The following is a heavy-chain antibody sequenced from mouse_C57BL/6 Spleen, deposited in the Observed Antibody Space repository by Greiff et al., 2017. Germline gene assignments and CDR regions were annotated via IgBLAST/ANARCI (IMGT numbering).Heavy chain of an antibody. CDR2: INPSSGYT. CDR1: GYTFTSYT. D-gene: IGHD2-4*01. Sequence: VKLMESGAELARPGASVKMSCKASGYTFTSYTMHWVKQRPGQGLEWIGYINPSSGYTKYNQKFKDKATLTADKSSSTAYMQLSSLTSEDSAVYYCAPYDYPYAMDYWGQGTSVTVSS. CDR3: APYDYPYAMDY. J-gene: IGHJ4*01. V-gene: IGHV1-4*01.